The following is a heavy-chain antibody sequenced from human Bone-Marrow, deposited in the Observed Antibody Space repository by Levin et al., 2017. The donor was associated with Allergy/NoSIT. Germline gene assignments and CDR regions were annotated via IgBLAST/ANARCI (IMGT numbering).Heavy chain of an antibody. CDR3: ARAKVRGVITPYFDY. CDR2: INHSGST. V-gene: IGHV4-34*01. Sequence: PSETLSLTCAVYGGSFSGYYWSWIRQPPGKGLEWIGEINHSGSTNYNPSLKSRVTISVDTSKNQFSLKLSSVTAADTAVYYCARAKVRGVITPYFDYWGQGTLVTVSS. CDR1: GGSFSGYY. J-gene: IGHJ4*02. D-gene: IGHD3-10*01.